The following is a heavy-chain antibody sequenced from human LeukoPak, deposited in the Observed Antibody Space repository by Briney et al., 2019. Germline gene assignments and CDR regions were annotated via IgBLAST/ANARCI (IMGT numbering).Heavy chain of an antibody. J-gene: IGHJ5*02. D-gene: IGHD3-10*01. CDR1: GGSISSGSYY. Sequence: SETLSLTCAVSGGSISSGSYYWSWIRQPPGKGLEWIGYIYYSGSTNYNPSLKSRVTISVDTSKNQFSLKLSSVTAADTAVYYCARIPSGSSYDNWFDPWGQGTLVTVSS. CDR2: IYYSGST. V-gene: IGHV4-61*01. CDR3: ARIPSGSSYDNWFDP.